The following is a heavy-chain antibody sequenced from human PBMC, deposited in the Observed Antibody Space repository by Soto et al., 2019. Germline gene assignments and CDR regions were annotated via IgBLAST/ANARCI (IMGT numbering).Heavy chain of an antibody. V-gene: IGHV1-69*01. CDR3: ARGYYSGSNPSSFDY. D-gene: IGHD1-26*01. CDR2: ITPTLNIA. J-gene: IGHJ4*02. Sequence: QLQLVQSGAEVRAPGSSAKVSCKASGGTFSSYTVIWVRQAPGQGLEWMGGITPTLNIAKYAEKFQGRVTITADESTSTVNMHLSSLRSEDTAVYFCARGYYSGSNPSSFDYWGQGTLVAVSS. CDR1: GGTFSSYT.